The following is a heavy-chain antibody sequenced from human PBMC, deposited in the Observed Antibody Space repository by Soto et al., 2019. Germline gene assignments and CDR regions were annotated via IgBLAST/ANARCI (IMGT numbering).Heavy chain of an antibody. Sequence: PGGSLRLSCAASGFTFSSYSMNWVRQAPGKGLEWVSSISSSSSYIYYADSVKGRFTISRDNAKNSLYLQMNSLRAEDPSVYYCARDPDYYYGMDVWGQGTMFTVS. CDR1: GFTFSSYS. V-gene: IGHV3-21*01. CDR2: ISSSSSYI. J-gene: IGHJ6*02. CDR3: ARDPDYYYGMDV.